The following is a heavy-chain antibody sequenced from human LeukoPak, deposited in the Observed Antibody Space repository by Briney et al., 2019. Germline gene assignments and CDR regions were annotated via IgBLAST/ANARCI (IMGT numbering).Heavy chain of an antibody. CDR3: AKTLTMIVDAFDI. D-gene: IGHD3-22*01. J-gene: IGHJ3*02. Sequence: GGSLRLSCAASGFTFSSYAMSWVRQAPGKGLEWVSAISGSGGSTYYADSVKGRFTISRDNSKNTLYLQMNSPRAEDTAVYYCAKTLTMIVDAFDIWGQGTMVTVSS. CDR1: GFTFSSYA. V-gene: IGHV3-23*01. CDR2: ISGSGGST.